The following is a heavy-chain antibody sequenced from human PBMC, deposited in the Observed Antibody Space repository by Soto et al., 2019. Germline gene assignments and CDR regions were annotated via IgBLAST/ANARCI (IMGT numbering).Heavy chain of an antibody. CDR1: GFTFSNAW. J-gene: IGHJ5*02. CDR2: IKSKTDGGTT. D-gene: IGHD3-3*01. CDR3: TTDSLVLRFLEWAFDP. V-gene: IGHV3-15*01. Sequence: EVQLVESGGGLVKPGGSLRLSCAASGFTFSNAWMSWVRQAPGKGLEWVGRIKSKTDGGTTDYAAPVQGRFTISRDDSKNTLYLQMNSLKTADTAVYYCTTDSLVLRFLEWAFDPWGQGTLVTVSS.